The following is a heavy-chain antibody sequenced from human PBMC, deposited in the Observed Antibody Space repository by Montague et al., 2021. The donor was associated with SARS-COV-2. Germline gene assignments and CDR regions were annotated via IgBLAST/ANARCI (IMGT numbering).Heavy chain of an antibody. V-gene: IGHV4-39*01. J-gene: IGHJ4*02. Sequence: SETLSLTCTVSGGSVSSSSYYWGWIRQPPGKGLEWIGSVYYSGITYYHPSLKSRVTISVDTSKNQFSLKLSSVTAADTAVYYCARPMHILRCYFDFWGQGTLVTVSS. CDR3: ARPMHILRCYFDF. CDR1: GGSVSSSSYY. D-gene: IGHD4-17*01. CDR2: VYYSGIT.